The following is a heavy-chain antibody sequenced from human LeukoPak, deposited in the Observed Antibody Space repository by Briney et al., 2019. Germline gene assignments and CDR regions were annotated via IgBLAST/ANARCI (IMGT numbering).Heavy chain of an antibody. CDR2: INHSGST. Sequence: SETLSLTCSVYGGSFSGFYWDWIRQPPGKGLEWIGEINHSGSTHYSPSLKSRLSISVDPSKNQFSLKLSSVTAADTAVYYCARGGGYCTNNVCPPWFDPWGQGALVTVSS. CDR3: ARGGGYCTNNVCPPWFDP. V-gene: IGHV4-34*01. CDR1: GGSFSGFY. D-gene: IGHD2-8*01. J-gene: IGHJ5*02.